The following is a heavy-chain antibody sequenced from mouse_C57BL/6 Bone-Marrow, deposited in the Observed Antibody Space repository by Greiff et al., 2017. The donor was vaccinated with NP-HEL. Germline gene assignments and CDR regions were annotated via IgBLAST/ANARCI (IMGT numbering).Heavy chain of an antibody. J-gene: IGHJ2*01. Sequence: VQLQQSGPVLVKPGASVKMSCKASGYTFTDYYMNWVKQSHGKSLEWIGVINPYNGGTSYNQKFKGKATLTVDKSSSTAYMELNSLTYEDSAVYYCERGGPAGDYWGQGTTLTVAS. V-gene: IGHV1-19*01. CDR3: ERGGPAGDY. CDR1: GYTFTDYY. CDR2: INPYNGGT.